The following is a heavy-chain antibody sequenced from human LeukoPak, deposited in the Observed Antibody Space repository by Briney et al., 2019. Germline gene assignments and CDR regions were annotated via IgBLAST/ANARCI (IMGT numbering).Heavy chain of an antibody. D-gene: IGHD3-10*01. CDR1: GFTVSSNY. J-gene: IGHJ6*03. CDR2: IYYSGST. V-gene: IGHV4-39*01. Sequence: PGGSRRLSCAASGFTVSSNYMSWVRQAPGKGLEWIGSIYYSGSTYYNPSLKSRVTISVDTSKNQFSLKLGSVTAADTAVYYCARHRYYYRSGSYYGAPYYMDVWGKGTTVTISS. CDR3: ARHRYYYRSGSYYGAPYYMDV.